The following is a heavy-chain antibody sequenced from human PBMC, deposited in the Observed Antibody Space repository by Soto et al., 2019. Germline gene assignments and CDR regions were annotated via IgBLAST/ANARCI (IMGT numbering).Heavy chain of an antibody. J-gene: IGHJ4*02. Sequence: GGSLRLSCAASGFTFSSYSINWVRQAPGKGLEWVSSIGITPSDIFYADSVKGRFTIARDNAKNSLYLQMNSLRAEDTAVYYCARDSYAGSGPGYWGQGTLVTVSS. V-gene: IGHV3-21*01. CDR2: IGITPSDI. CDR3: ARDSYAGSGPGY. CDR1: GFTFSSYS. D-gene: IGHD3-10*01.